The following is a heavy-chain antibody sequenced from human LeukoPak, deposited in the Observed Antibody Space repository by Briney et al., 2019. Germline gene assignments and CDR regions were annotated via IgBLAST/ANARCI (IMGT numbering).Heavy chain of an antibody. D-gene: IGHD1-7*01. V-gene: IGHV3-7*01. CDR3: ATDSWELRGY. CDR1: GFTFSNYW. J-gene: IGHJ4*02. CDR2: IKEDGSET. Sequence: PGGSLRLSCAASGFTFSNYWMRWVRQAPGKGLEWVANIKEDGSETYYVDSVKGRFTISRDNAKNSLFLQMNGLRGEDTAVYYCATDSWELRGYWGQGTLVTVSS.